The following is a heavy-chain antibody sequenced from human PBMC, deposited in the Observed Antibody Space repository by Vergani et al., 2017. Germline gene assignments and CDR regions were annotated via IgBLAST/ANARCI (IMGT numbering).Heavy chain of an antibody. CDR3: ARLDDSSGYYYD. Sequence: QVQLQESGPGLVKPSETLSLTCTVSGGSISSYYWSWIRQPPGKGLEWIGYIYYSGSTNYNPSLKRRVTISVDTSKNQFSLKLSSVTAADTAVYYCARLDDSSGYYYDWGQGTLVTVSS. CDR1: GGSISSYY. CDR2: IYYSGST. V-gene: IGHV4-59*01. J-gene: IGHJ4*02. D-gene: IGHD3-22*01.